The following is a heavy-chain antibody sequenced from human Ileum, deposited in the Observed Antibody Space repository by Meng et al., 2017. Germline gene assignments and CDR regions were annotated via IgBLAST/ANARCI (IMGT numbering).Heavy chain of an antibody. CDR3: ARDHWGSLDY. CDR2: AST. V-gene: IGHV4-61*01. CDR1: GASVTTSHYQ. D-gene: IGHD7-27*01. J-gene: IGHJ4*02. Sequence: QVQLKASGPGLVRPSETLSLICTVSGASVTTSHYQWGWIRQPPGKGLEWIGYASTNYNPSLKCRLTISLDTSKNQVSLKLTSVTAADTAVYYCARDHWGSLDYWGQGILVTVSS.